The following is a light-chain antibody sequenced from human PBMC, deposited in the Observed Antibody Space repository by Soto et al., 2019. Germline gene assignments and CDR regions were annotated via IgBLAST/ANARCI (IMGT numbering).Light chain of an antibody. V-gene: IGLV1-36*01. Sequence: QSVLTQPPSVSDAPRQRVTISCSGSSSNIGNNAVNWYQQLPGKAPKLLIYYDDLLPSGVSDRFSGSKSGPSASLAISGLKYEDAAGSDCAAWVENLNGYVFGTGTTLTVL. CDR2: YDD. CDR1: SSNIGNNA. CDR3: AAWVENLNGYV. J-gene: IGLJ1*01.